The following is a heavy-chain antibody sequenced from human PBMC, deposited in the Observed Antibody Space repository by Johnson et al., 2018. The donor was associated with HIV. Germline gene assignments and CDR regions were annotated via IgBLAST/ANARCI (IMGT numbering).Heavy chain of an antibody. D-gene: IGHD5-18*01. CDR1: GFIFSSYA. CDR2: IYSGGRA. Sequence: VQLVESGGGLVQPGGSLRLSCAASGFIFSSYAMSWVRQAPGKGLEWVSVIYSGGRAYYADSVKGRFIISRDNSKNTLYLQMNSLRAADTAVYYCARAIVTPDEVAFDIWGQGTLVTVSS. CDR3: ARAIVTPDEVAFDI. J-gene: IGHJ3*02. V-gene: IGHV3-66*01.